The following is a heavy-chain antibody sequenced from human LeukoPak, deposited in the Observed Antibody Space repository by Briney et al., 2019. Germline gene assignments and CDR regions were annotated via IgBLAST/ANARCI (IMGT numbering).Heavy chain of an antibody. J-gene: IGHJ6*03. CDR1: GGSISSNNW. CDR3: ARAYSSSSGTTIYYYYYMDV. V-gene: IGHV4-4*02. CDR2: IYHSGNS. Sequence: SETLSLTCAVSGGSISSNNWWNWVRQPPGKGLELNGEIYHSGNSNYNPSLKNRVTISVDTSNNQFSLKLSSVTAADTAVYYCARAYSSSSGTTIYYYYYMDVWGKGTTVTVSS. D-gene: IGHD6-6*01.